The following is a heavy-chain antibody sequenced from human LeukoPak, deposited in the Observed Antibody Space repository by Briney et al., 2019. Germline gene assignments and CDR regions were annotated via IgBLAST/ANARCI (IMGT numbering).Heavy chain of an antibody. D-gene: IGHD1-7*01. J-gene: IGHJ4*02. Sequence: ASVKVSCKVSGYTLTELSMHWVRQAPGKGLEWMGGFDPEDDEIIYAQRFQGRVTMTEDASTDTAYMELRSLGSEDTAVYYCAKETGNFYFYSWGQGTLVTVSS. CDR3: AKETGNFYFYS. CDR2: FDPEDDEI. V-gene: IGHV1-24*01. CDR1: GYTLTELS.